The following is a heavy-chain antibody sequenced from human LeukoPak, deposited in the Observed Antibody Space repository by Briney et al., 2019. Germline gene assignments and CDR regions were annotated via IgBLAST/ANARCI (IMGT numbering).Heavy chain of an antibody. CDR3: ARAPSEIGGYYPEYFRH. CDR1: GFTFSNYW. V-gene: IGHV3-74*01. D-gene: IGHD3-22*01. CDR2: IKSDGRT. J-gene: IGHJ1*01. Sequence: GGSVRLSCAAAGFTFSNYWMHWVRQAPGKGLVWVSRIKSDGRTNYADSVKGRFTISRDNAKNTVSLQMNSLRAEDTGVYYCARAPSEIGGYYPEYFRHWGQGTLVTVSS.